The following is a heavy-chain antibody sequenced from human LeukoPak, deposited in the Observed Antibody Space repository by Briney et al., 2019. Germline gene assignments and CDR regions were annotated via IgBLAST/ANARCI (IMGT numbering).Heavy chain of an antibody. V-gene: IGHV1-2*02. Sequence: ASVKVSCKASGYTFTGYYMHWVRQAPGQGLEWMGWINPNSGGTNYAQKFQGRVTMTRDTSISTAYMELSRLRSDDTAVYYCARGRGFGPSYWYFDLWGRGTLVTVSS. CDR2: INPNSGGT. D-gene: IGHD3-16*01. CDR1: GYTFTGYY. CDR3: ARGRGFGPSYWYFDL. J-gene: IGHJ2*01.